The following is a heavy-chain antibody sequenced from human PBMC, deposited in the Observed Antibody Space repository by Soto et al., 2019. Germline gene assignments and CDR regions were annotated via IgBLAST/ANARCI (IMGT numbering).Heavy chain of an antibody. CDR1: GYSFTSYW. V-gene: IGHV5-51*01. Sequence: ESLKISCKGSGYSFTSYWIGWVRQMPGKGLEWMGIIYPGDSDTRYSPSFQGQVTISADKSISTAYLQWSSLKASDTAMYYCARLSGYCTNGVCYTGRDFDYWGQGTLVTVSS. J-gene: IGHJ4*02. CDR3: ARLSGYCTNGVCYTGRDFDY. CDR2: IYPGDSDT. D-gene: IGHD2-8*01.